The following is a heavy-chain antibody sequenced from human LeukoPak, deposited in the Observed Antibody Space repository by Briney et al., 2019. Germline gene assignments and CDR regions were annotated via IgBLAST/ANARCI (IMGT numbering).Heavy chain of an antibody. CDR2: IIPMFGTA. D-gene: IGHD3-22*01. CDR1: GGTFSSHA. J-gene: IGHJ4*02. V-gene: IGHV1-69*05. CDR3: ARDLVYYDSSGYYLGWPFDY. Sequence: GASVKVSCKASGGTFSSHAISWVRQAPGQGLEWMGRIIPMFGTANYAQKFQGRVTITTDESTSTAYMELSSLRSEDTAVYYCARDLVYYDSSGYYLGWPFDYWGQGTLVTVSS.